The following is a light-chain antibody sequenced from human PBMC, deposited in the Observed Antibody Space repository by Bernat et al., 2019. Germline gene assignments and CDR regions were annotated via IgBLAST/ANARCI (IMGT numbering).Light chain of an antibody. CDR2: GAS. V-gene: IGKV3-20*01. Sequence: EIVLTQSPGTLSLSPGERATLSCRASQSVSSTELAWYQQKPGLAISLLTNGASGRATGTPDRFSGSGSGTDLTLTISRLEPEDFAVYYCQKSGCSGITFGQGTRLEIK. CDR3: QKSGCSGIT. CDR1: QSVSSTE. J-gene: IGKJ5*01.